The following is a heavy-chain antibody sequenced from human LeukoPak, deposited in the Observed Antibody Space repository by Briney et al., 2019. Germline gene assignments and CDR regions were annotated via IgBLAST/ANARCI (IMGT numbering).Heavy chain of an antibody. Sequence: SETLSLTCIVSGGSISSSIYYWAWVRQPPGKGLEWIGTVFYNGATQYSPSLRSRVTISIDTSTNQFSLKLSSVTAADTAVYYCARVKDYYDSSGYYLDYWGQGTLVTVSS. CDR1: GGSISSSIYY. J-gene: IGHJ4*02. V-gene: IGHV4-39*07. D-gene: IGHD3-22*01. CDR3: ARVKDYYDSSGYYLDY. CDR2: VFYNGAT.